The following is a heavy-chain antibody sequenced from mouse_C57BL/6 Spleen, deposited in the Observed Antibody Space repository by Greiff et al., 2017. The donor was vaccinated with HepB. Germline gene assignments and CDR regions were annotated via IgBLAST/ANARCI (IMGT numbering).Heavy chain of an antibody. V-gene: IGHV3-6*01. J-gene: IGHJ3*01. Sequence: EVQVVESGPGLVKPSQSLSLTCSVTGYSITSGYYWNWIRQFPGNKLEWMGYISYDGSNNYNPSLKNRISITRDTSKNQFFLKLNSVTTEDTATYYCATYYYYGSSLVYWGQGTLVTVSA. CDR1: GYSITSGYY. CDR2: ISYDGSN. D-gene: IGHD1-1*01. CDR3: ATYYYYGSSLVY.